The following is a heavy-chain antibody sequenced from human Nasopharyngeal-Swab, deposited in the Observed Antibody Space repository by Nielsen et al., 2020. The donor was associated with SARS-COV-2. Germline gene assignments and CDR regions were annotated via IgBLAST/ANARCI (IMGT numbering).Heavy chain of an antibody. CDR1: GGTISSYA. CDR3: ARWAGSANTQFWSGPFDY. J-gene: IGHJ4*02. D-gene: IGHD3-3*01. CDR2: IIPMFGTA. V-gene: IGHV1-69*06. Sequence: SVKVSCKASGGTISSYAFSWVRQAAGQGLVWMGGIIPMFGTANHAQHFEDRVKITADKSRSTVYMELSNLRSEDTAVYYCARWAGSANTQFWSGPFDYWGQGTLVTVSS.